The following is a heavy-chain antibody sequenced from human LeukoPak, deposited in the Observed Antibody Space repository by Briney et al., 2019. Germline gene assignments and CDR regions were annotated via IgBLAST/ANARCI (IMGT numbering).Heavy chain of an antibody. Sequence: SETLSLTFTVSGGSISSYYWSWIRQPAGKGLEWIGRIYTSGSTNYNPSLKSRVTMSVDTSKNQFSPKLSSVTAADTAVYYCARDTGGDSSSWYLHNWFDPWGQGTLVTVSS. D-gene: IGHD6-13*01. J-gene: IGHJ5*02. CDR1: GGSISSYY. CDR2: IYTSGST. CDR3: ARDTGGDSSSWYLHNWFDP. V-gene: IGHV4-4*07.